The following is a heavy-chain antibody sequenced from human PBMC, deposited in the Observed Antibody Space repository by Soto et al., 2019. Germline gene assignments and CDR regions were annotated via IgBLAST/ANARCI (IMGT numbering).Heavy chain of an antibody. CDR3: ATGRMVRGAYNWFDP. D-gene: IGHD3-10*01. CDR2: IYYSGST. J-gene: IGHJ5*02. CDR1: GGSISSYY. V-gene: IGHV4-59*01. Sequence: SETLSLTCTVSGGSISSYYWSWIRQPPGKGLEWIGYIYYSGSTNYNPSLKSRVTISVDTSKNQFSLKLSSVTAADTAVYYCATGRMVRGAYNWFDPWGQGTLVTVSS.